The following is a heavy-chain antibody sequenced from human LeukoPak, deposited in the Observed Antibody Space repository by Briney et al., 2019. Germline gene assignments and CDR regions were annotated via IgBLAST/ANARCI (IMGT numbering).Heavy chain of an antibody. V-gene: IGHV1-2*02. J-gene: IGHJ6*03. D-gene: IGHD6-19*01. CDR3: ARVSGWYDPYYMDV. CDR2: INPNSGGT. Sequence: GASVKVSCKASGYTFTGYYMHWVRQAPGQGLEWMGWINPNSGGTNYAQKFQGRVTMTRDTSISTAYMELSRLRSDDTAVYYCARVSGWYDPYYMDVWGKGTTVTVSS. CDR1: GYTFTGYY.